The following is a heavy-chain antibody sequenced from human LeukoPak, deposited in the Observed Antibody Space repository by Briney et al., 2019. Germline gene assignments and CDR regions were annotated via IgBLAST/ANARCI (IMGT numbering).Heavy chain of an antibody. CDR2: IYHSGST. Sequence: SQTLSLTCAVSGGSISSGGYSWSWIRQPPGKGLEWIGYIYHSGSTYYNPSLKSRVTISVDRSKNQFSLKLSSVTAADTAVYYCARVEVGYNPFYFDYWGQGTLVTVSS. V-gene: IGHV4-30-2*01. J-gene: IGHJ4*02. D-gene: IGHD1-14*01. CDR3: ARVEVGYNPFYFDY. CDR1: GGSISSGGYS.